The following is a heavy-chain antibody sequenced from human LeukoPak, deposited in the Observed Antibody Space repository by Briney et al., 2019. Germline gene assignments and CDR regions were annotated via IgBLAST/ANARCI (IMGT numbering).Heavy chain of an antibody. Sequence: NPSETLSLTCAVYGGSFSGYYWSWIRQPPGKGLEWIGEINHSGSTNYNPSLKSRVTISVDTSKNQFSLKLSSVTAADTAVYYCARGSGYNYPNWFDPWGQGTLVTVSS. V-gene: IGHV4-34*01. CDR1: GGSFSGYY. J-gene: IGHJ5*02. D-gene: IGHD5-12*01. CDR2: INHSGST. CDR3: ARGSGYNYPNWFDP.